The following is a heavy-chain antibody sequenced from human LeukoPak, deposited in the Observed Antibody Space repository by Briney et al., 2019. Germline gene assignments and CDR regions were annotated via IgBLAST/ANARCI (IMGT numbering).Heavy chain of an antibody. CDR2: ITSSSSTI. V-gene: IGHV3-48*02. CDR1: GFTFSTHS. CDR3: ARDREDSGYDFGDY. Sequence: PGRSLRLSCAASGFTFSTHSMNWVRQAPGKELEWLSYITSSSSTIYYADSVKGRFTISRDNAKNSLYLQMNSLRDEDTAVYYCARDREDSGYDFGDYWGQGTLVTVSS. D-gene: IGHD5-12*01. J-gene: IGHJ4*02.